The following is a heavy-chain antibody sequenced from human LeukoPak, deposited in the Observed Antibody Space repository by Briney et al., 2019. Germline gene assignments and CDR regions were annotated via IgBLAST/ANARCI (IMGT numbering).Heavy chain of an antibody. CDR2: ISGGGDST. CDR1: GFTFSSYA. V-gene: IGHV3-23*01. CDR3: AMDSYGPDDY. Sequence: GGSLRLSCAASGFTFSSYAMSWVRQAPGKGLEWVSIISGGGDSTYYADSVKGRFTISRDNSKNTLYVQMNSLRAEDTGVYYCAMDSYGPDDYWGQGTLVTVSS. D-gene: IGHD5-18*01. J-gene: IGHJ4*02.